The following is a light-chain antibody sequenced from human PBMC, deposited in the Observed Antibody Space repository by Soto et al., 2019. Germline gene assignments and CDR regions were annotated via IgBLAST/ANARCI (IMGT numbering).Light chain of an antibody. CDR2: GAS. CDR3: QQYNSWPSRT. J-gene: IGKJ2*02. V-gene: IGKV3-15*01. Sequence: IVLTQSPAALYLSPQEIATLSCSASQSVSTNLAWYEQKPGQPPRLLIYGASTRATSVPARFSGSGSATEFTLTISSIQAEDFAVYYWQQYNSWPSRTFGQGTNVDIK. CDR1: QSVSTN.